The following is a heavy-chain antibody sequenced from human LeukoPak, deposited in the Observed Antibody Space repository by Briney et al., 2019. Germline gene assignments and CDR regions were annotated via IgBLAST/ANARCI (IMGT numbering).Heavy chain of an antibody. CDR3: ARPWDGESAFDI. J-gene: IGHJ3*02. V-gene: IGHV4-39*01. CDR1: GGSVSSSRYY. Sequence: SETLSLTCTVSGGSVSSSRYYWGWIRQPPGKGLEWIGSIYYSGSTYYNPSLKSRVTISVDTSKNQFSLKLSSVTAADTAVYYCARPWDGESAFDIWGQGTMVTVSS. D-gene: IGHD4-17*01. CDR2: IYYSGST.